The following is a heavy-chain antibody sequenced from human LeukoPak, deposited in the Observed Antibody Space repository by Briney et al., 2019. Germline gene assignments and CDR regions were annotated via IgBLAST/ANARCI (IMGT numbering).Heavy chain of an antibody. CDR3: ASPTLPRGYSGYDFDN. CDR1: GFTFSSYS. J-gene: IGHJ4*02. D-gene: IGHD5-12*01. Sequence: SLRPSCAAPGFTFSSYSMNWVRQAPGKGLEWVSYISSSSSTIYYADSVKGRFTISRDNAKNSLYLQMNSLRDEDTAVYYCASPTLPRGYSGYDFDNWGQGTLVTVSS. V-gene: IGHV3-48*02. CDR2: ISSSSSTI.